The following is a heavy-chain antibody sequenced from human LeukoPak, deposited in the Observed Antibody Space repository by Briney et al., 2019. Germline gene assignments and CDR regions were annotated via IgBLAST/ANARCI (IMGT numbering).Heavy chain of an antibody. D-gene: IGHD3-9*01. J-gene: IGHJ5*02. V-gene: IGHV4-34*01. CDR3: ARRSFDWLFPIGNWFDP. CDR1: GGSFSGYY. CDR2: INHSGST. Sequence: SETLSLTCAVYGGSFSGYYWSWIRQPPGKGLEWIGEINHSGSTNSNPSLKSRVTISVDTSKNQFSLKLSSVTAADTAVYYCARRSFDWLFPIGNWFDPWGQGTLVTVSS.